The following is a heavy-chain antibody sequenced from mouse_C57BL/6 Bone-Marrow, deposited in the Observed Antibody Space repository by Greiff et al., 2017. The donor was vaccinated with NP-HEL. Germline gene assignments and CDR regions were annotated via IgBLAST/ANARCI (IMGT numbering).Heavy chain of an antibody. Sequence: QVQLKESGAELAKPGASVKLSCKASGYTFTSYWMHWVKQRPGQGLEWIGYINPSSGYTKYNQKFKDKATLTADKYSSTAYMQLSSLTYEDSAVYYCARAGLWVFAYWGQGTLVTVSA. CDR1: GYTFTSYW. CDR3: ARAGLWVFAY. V-gene: IGHV1-7*01. CDR2: INPSSGYT. D-gene: IGHD3-3*01. J-gene: IGHJ3*01.